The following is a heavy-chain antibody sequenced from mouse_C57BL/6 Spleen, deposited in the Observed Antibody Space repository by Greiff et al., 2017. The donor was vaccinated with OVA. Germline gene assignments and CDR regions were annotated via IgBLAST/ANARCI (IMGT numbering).Heavy chain of an antibody. D-gene: IGHD2-5*01. CDR3: ARNRAIVTTRAMDY. Sequence: VQLQQSGPGLVQPSPSLSISCTASGFSLTSYGVHWVSQSPGKGLEWLGVIWSGGSTDYNAAFISRLSISKDNSKSQVFFKMNSLQADDTAVYYCARNRAIVTTRAMDYWGQGTSVTVSS. J-gene: IGHJ4*01. CDR2: IWSGGST. CDR1: GFSLTSYG. V-gene: IGHV2-2*01.